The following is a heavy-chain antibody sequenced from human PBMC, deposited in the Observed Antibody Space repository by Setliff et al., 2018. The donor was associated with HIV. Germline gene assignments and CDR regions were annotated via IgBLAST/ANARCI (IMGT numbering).Heavy chain of an antibody. CDR3: ARAAGVPAVHTPFRYYYYMDV. J-gene: IGHJ6*03. CDR1: GYTFTSYA. V-gene: IGHV1-3*01. Sequence: ASVKVSCKASGYTFTSYAMHWVRQAPGQRLEWMGWINAGNGNTKYSQKFQCRVTITRDTPARTAYMELSSLRSADTAVSYCARAAGVPAVHTPFRYYYYMDVWGKGTTVTVSS. CDR2: INAGNGNT. D-gene: IGHD2-2*01.